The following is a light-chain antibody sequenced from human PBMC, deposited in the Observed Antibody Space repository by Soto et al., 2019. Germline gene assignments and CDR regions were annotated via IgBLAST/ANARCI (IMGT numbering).Light chain of an antibody. CDR2: DSS. Sequence: EIVLTQSPATLSLSPGERATLSCRASQSISNSLAWYQEKPGQAPRLLIYDSSNRATGIPPRFSGSGSGTDFTLTISSLEPEDFAIYYCQQRTSWPPPTFGGGTRVEI. CDR1: QSISNS. J-gene: IGKJ4*01. V-gene: IGKV3-11*01. CDR3: QQRTSWPPPT.